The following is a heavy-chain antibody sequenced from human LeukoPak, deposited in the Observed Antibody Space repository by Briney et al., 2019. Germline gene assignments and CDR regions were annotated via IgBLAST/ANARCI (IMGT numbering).Heavy chain of an antibody. CDR1: EFSFTNYW. CDR2: INTDGSTT. V-gene: IGHV3-74*01. Sequence: GGSLRLSCEASEFSFTNYWMYWGRKAPGKGLAWVSAINTDGSTTTYADSVKGRFTISRDNARNTLYLQMNSLRAEDTAVYYCARALFQVPYYFDFWGQGTLVTVSS. CDR3: ARALFQVPYYFDF. D-gene: IGHD2-2*01. J-gene: IGHJ4*02.